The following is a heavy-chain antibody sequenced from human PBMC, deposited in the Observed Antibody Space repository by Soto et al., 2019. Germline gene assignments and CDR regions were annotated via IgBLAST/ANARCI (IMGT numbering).Heavy chain of an antibody. V-gene: IGHV1-2*04. J-gene: IGHJ1*01. CDR1: GYTFTGYY. D-gene: IGHD6-13*01. CDR3: ARGAYPSRDPYSSSHGYFQH. Sequence: QVQLVQSGAEVKKPGASVKVSCKASGYTFTGYYMHWVRQAPGQGLEWMGWINPNSGGTNYAQKFQGWVTMTRDTSISTAYMEMSRLRSDDTAVYYCARGAYPSRDPYSSSHGYFQHWGQGTLVTVSS. CDR2: INPNSGGT.